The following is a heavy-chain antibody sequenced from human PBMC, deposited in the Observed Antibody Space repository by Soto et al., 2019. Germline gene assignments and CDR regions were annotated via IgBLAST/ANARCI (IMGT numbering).Heavy chain of an antibody. J-gene: IGHJ4*01. CDR1: GFTFSNYA. V-gene: IGHV3-30-3*01. CDR3: ARDGGQIAFDY. Sequence: QVQLVESGGGVVQPGRSLRLSCAASGFTFSNYALHGVRQAPGKGLEWVAVISYDGSDKFYADSVKGRLTISRDNSKNPEYLQMTSLRGEDAAVSFCARDGGQIAFDYWGHGTLVNVST. CDR2: ISYDGSDK. D-gene: IGHD3-16*01.